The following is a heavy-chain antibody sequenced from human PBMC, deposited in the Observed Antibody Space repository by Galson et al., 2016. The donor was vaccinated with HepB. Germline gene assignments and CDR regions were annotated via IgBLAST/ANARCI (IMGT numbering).Heavy chain of an antibody. CDR3: AGADYDYGDYALDY. J-gene: IGHJ4*02. D-gene: IGHD4-17*01. CDR1: GFTFRDYW. V-gene: IGHV3-53*01. Sequence: SLRLSCAASGFTFRDYWMSWVRQAPGKGLEWVSVIYNGGSTYYSDSVRGRFTISRDSSKNTLFLQLASLSPEDTAIYYCAGADYDYGDYALDYWGQGALVTVSS. CDR2: IYNGGST.